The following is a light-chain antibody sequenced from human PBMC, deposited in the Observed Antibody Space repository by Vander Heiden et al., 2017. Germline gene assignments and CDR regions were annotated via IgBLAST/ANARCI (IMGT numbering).Light chain of an antibody. Sequence: DIVMTQFPLSLPVTPGEPASISCRSSQSFLHSNGYNYVDWYLQKPGQSPQLLIYLGSNRASGVPDRFSGSGSGTDFTLKISRVEAEDVGVYYCMQAIQIPRTFGQGTKVQIK. CDR2: LGS. V-gene: IGKV2-28*01. CDR1: QSFLHSNGYNY. CDR3: MQAIQIPRT. J-gene: IGKJ1*01.